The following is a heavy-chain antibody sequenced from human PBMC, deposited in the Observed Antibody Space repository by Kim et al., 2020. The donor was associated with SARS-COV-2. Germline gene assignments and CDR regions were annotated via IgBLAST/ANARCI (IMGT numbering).Heavy chain of an antibody. Sequence: GGSLRLSCVASGFSVSSNYMNWVRQAPGKGLEWVSVIHIGGSTYYGDSVKGRFTISRDNSRNTVYLQMNSLGAEDTAVYYCARGLSVVRGAITSLFVYGMDVWGQGTTVTVSS. CDR2: IHIGGST. J-gene: IGHJ6*02. D-gene: IGHD3-10*01. CDR1: GFSVSSNY. CDR3: ARGLSVVRGAITSLFVYGMDV. V-gene: IGHV3-66*01.